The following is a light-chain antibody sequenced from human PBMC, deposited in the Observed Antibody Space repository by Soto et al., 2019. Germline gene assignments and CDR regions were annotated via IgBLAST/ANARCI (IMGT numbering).Light chain of an antibody. CDR3: QQRSNWPLT. Sequence: ENVLTQSPGTLSLSPGERATLSCRASQGISSSYLAWYQQKPGQAPKLLIYGASSRATGIPDRFSGSGSGTDFTLTISRLEPEDFAVYYCQQRSNWPLTFGGGTKVQIK. V-gene: IGKV3D-20*02. J-gene: IGKJ4*01. CDR2: GAS. CDR1: QGISSSY.